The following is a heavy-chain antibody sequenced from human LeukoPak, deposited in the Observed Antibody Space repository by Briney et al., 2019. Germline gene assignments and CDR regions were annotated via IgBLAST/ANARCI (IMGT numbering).Heavy chain of an antibody. Sequence: GGSLRLSCSASGFTFRNFAISWVRQAPGKGLEWVSSIGGGDTHYADSVKGRFTISIDDSRSTVDLQMSSLRAEDTAVYYCAKGGQSFNSMYDYFDSWGQGTLVTVSS. CDR3: AKGGQSFNSMYDYFDS. D-gene: IGHD2-8*01. J-gene: IGHJ4*02. V-gene: IGHV3-23*01. CDR1: GFTFRNFA. CDR2: IGGGDT.